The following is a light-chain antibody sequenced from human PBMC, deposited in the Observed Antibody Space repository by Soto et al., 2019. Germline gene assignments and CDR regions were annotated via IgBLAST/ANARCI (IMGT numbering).Light chain of an antibody. CDR1: SSNIGAGYE. V-gene: IGLV1-40*01. CDR2: GNN. Sequence: QSVLTQPLSVSGAPGQRVTISCTGSSSNIGAGYEVHWYQQLPGTAPRLLIYGNNNRPSGVPDRFSGSKSGTSASLAITGLQAEDEADYYCQSYDSSLSALYVFGTGTKVTVL. J-gene: IGLJ1*01. CDR3: QSYDSSLSALYV.